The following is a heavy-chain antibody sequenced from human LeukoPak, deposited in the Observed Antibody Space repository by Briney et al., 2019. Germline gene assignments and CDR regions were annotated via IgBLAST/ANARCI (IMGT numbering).Heavy chain of an antibody. V-gene: IGHV4-30-4*01. Sequence: PSETLSLTCTVSGGSISSGDYYWSWIRQPPGKGLEWIGYIYYSGSTYYNPSLKSRVTISVDTSKNQFSLKLSSVTAADTAVYYCARDHFSGPRELPDAFDIWGQGTMVTVSS. J-gene: IGHJ3*02. CDR1: GGSISSGDYY. D-gene: IGHD1-26*01. CDR2: IYYSGST. CDR3: ARDHFSGPRELPDAFDI.